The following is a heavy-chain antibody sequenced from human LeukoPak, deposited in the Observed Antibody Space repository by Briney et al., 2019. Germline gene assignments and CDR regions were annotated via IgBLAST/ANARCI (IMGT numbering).Heavy chain of an antibody. CDR2: ISDHGDKT. V-gene: IGHV3-23*01. J-gene: IGHJ4*02. CDR3: ARIPDGGYFDWGVDY. Sequence: GGSLRLSCAASGFTFSRFAMGWVRQAPGKGLEWVSIISDHGDKTYHADSVKGRFTISRDNSKSTLYLQMNTLRAEDTAVYYCARIPDGGYFDWGVDYWGQGTLVTVSS. CDR1: GFTFSRFA. D-gene: IGHD3-9*01.